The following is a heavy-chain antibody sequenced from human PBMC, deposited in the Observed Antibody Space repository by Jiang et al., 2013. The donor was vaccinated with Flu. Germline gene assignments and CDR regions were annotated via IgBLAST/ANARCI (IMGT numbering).Heavy chain of an antibody. CDR3: LTAHAMDV. V-gene: IGHV1-3*01. CDR2: VNVASSNT. Sequence: GAEVKKPGASVKVSCKASGYTFSTYSIHWVRQAPGQRLEWLGWVNVASSNTKYSENFQGRITITRDTSARIAYMELSSLRSDCARQHDILTAHAMDVWGQGTTVIVSS. J-gene: IGHJ6*02. CDR1: GYTFSTYS. D-gene: IGHD3-9*01.